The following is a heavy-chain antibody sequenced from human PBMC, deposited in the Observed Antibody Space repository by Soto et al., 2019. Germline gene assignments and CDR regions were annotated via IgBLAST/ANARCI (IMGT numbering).Heavy chain of an antibody. D-gene: IGHD6-19*01. V-gene: IGHV3-30*18. CDR2: ISYDGSNK. J-gene: IGHJ4*02. CDR1: GFTFSSYG. Sequence: QVQLVESGGGVVQPGRSLRLSCAASGFTFSSYGMHWVRQAPGKGLDWVAVISYDGSNKYYADSVKGRFTISRDNSKNTLYLQMNSLRAEDTAVYYCAKAAGYRSGWYFLDYWGQGTLVTVSS. CDR3: AKAAGYRSGWYFLDY.